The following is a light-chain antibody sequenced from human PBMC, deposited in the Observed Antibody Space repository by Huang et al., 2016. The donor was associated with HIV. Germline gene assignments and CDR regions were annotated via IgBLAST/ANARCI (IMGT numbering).Light chain of an antibody. V-gene: IGKV1-33*01. Sequence: DIQMTQSPTSLSAFVGDTVTISCRATHHLNPYLNWYHQKPGKAPKLILYDVSNLETGVPSRFSAGGSGTHFTLTHQSLQSDDIGTYYCQHYKNLVLAFGGGTKVEIK. J-gene: IGKJ4*01. CDR1: HHLNPY. CDR2: DVS. CDR3: QHYKNLVLA.